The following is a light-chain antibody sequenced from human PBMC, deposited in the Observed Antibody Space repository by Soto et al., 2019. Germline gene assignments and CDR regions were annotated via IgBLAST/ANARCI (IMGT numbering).Light chain of an antibody. V-gene: IGKV3-20*01. CDR1: QSVISSS. CDR3: QQYYSIPT. J-gene: IGKJ1*01. Sequence: EIVLTQSPGTLSLSPGERATLSCRASQSVISSSLAWYQQKPGQAPRLLIYGASSRATGIPDRFSGSGSGTDFTLTISRLEPEDVAVYYCQQYYSIPTFGQGTKVEIK. CDR2: GAS.